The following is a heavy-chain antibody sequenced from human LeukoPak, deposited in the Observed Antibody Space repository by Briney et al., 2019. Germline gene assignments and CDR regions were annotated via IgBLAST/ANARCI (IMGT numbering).Heavy chain of an antibody. Sequence: GGSLRLSCAASGFTFRNAWMSWVRQAPGKGLEWVGRIKSKTDGGTTDYAAPVKGRFTISRDDSKNTLYLQMNSLKTEDTAVYYCTKGIVGASTDWLDPWGQGTLVTVSS. CDR2: IKSKTDGGTT. J-gene: IGHJ5*02. CDR3: TKGIVGASTDWLDP. V-gene: IGHV3-15*01. D-gene: IGHD1-26*01. CDR1: GFTFRNAW.